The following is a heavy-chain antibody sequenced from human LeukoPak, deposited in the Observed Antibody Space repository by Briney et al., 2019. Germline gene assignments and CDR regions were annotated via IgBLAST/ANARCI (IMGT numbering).Heavy chain of an antibody. D-gene: IGHD2-15*01. CDR1: GFTFSSYS. J-gene: IGHJ4*02. CDR3: ARDSGYCNDDNCHHFDC. V-gene: IGHV3-48*02. CDR2: ISSSSSNI. Sequence: PGGSLRLSCAASGFTFSSYSMNWVRQAPGKGLEWVSYISSSSSNIFYADSVKGRFTISRDNAKNSLFLQMNSLRDEDTAVYYCARDSGYCNDDNCHHFDCWGQGTLVTVSS.